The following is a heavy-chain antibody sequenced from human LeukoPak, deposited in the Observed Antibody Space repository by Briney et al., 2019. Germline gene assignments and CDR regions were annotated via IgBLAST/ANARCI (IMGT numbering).Heavy chain of an antibody. J-gene: IGHJ6*02. CDR3: ARDPNYDILTGQLLDV. CDR2: IRYDGSNK. V-gene: IGHV3-30*02. CDR1: GFTFSSYG. D-gene: IGHD3-9*01. Sequence: PGGSLRLSCAASGFTFSSYGMHWVRQAPGKGLEWVAFIRYDGSNKYYADSVKGRFTISRDNSKNTLYLQMNSLRAKDTAVYYCARDPNYDILTGQLLDVWGQGTTVTVSS.